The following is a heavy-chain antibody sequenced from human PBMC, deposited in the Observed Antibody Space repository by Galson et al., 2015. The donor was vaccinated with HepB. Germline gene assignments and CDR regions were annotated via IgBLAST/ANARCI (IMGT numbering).Heavy chain of an antibody. D-gene: IGHD1-26*01. CDR1: GGSISSGGYS. Sequence: TLSLTCAVSGGSISSGGYSWSWIRQPPGKGLEWIGYIYHSGSTYYNPSLKSRVTISVDRSKNQFSLKLSSVTAADTAVYYCARAGGYSGSSRQLYYFDYWGQGTLVTVSS. CDR2: IYHSGST. V-gene: IGHV4-30-2*01. CDR3: ARAGGYSGSSRQLYYFDY. J-gene: IGHJ4*02.